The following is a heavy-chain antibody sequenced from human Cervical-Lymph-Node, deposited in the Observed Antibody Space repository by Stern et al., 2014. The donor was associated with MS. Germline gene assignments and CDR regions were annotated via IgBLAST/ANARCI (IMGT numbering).Heavy chain of an antibody. D-gene: IGHD6-13*01. CDR3: ALSSETSDRWYSLGYDL. Sequence: QVQLGQSGAEVTKPGSSVQVSCKASGGTFSKFPSSCVRQAPGQGLEWMGGVFPVFGTPTYAQEFRGRVTITADVSTSTVYMELSSLRSDDTAVYYCALSSETSDRWYSLGYDLWGQGTLVTVSS. J-gene: IGHJ5*02. CDR2: VFPVFGTP. V-gene: IGHV1-69*01. CDR1: GGTFSKFP.